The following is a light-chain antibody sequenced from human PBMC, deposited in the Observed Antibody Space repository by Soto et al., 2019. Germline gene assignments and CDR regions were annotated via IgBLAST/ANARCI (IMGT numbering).Light chain of an antibody. Sequence: DIQMTQSPSTLSASVGDRVTITCRASQGISSYLAWYQLKPGKAPKLLISTASSLQSGVPSRFSGSGSGTEFTLTVSSLQPEDFATYYCQQFNSFSFNFGPGTKVDIK. CDR3: QQFNSFSFN. CDR2: TAS. CDR1: QGISSY. V-gene: IGKV1-9*01. J-gene: IGKJ3*01.